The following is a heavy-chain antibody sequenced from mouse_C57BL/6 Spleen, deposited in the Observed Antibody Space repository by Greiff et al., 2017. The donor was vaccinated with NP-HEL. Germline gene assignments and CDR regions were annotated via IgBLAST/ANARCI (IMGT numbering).Heavy chain of an antibody. Sequence: VQLQQSGTELVKPGASVKLSCKASGYTFTSYWMHWVKQRPGQGLEWIGNINPSNGGTNYNEKFKSKATLTVDKSSSTAYMQLSSLTSEDSAVYYCARRFTTVVAHWYFDVWGTGTTVTVSS. V-gene: IGHV1-53*01. CDR2: INPSNGGT. CDR3: ARRFTTVVAHWYFDV. J-gene: IGHJ1*03. CDR1: GYTFTSYW. D-gene: IGHD1-1*01.